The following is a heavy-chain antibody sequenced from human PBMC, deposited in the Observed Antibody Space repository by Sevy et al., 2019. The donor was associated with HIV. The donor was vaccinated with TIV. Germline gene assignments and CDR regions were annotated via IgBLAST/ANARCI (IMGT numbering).Heavy chain of an antibody. Sequence: ASVKVSCKASGYTFTSYDINWVRQATGQGLEWMGWMNPNSGNTGYAQKFQGRVTMTRNTSISTAYMELSSLRSEDTAVYYCARAPAESVVVVAATPYYYYGMDVWGQGTTVTVSS. CDR3: ARAPAESVVVVAATPYYYYGMDV. J-gene: IGHJ6*02. V-gene: IGHV1-8*01. CDR1: GYTFTSYD. D-gene: IGHD2-15*01. CDR2: MNPNSGNT.